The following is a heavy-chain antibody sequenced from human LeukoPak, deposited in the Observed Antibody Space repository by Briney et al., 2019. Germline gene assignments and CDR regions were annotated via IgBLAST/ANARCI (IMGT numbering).Heavy chain of an antibody. CDR3: ARAGIGVPY. CDR1: GYTFTGYY. D-gene: IGHD2-21*01. CDR2: INPSGGST. J-gene: IGHJ4*02. Sequence: ASVKVSCKASGYTFTGYYMHWVRQAPGQGLEWMGIINPSGGSTTYAQKLQGRVTMTRDTSTSTVYMELSSLRSEDTAMYYCARAGIGVPYWGQGTLVTVSS. V-gene: IGHV1-46*04.